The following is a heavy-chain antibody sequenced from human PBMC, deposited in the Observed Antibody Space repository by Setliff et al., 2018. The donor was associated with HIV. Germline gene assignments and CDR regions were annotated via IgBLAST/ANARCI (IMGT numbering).Heavy chain of an antibody. V-gene: IGHV3-30*02. CDR1: GFTFSDYD. J-gene: IGHJ4*02. D-gene: IGHD3-3*01. CDR2: MRYDGSNK. CDR3: AKTREINNFWSGIDY. Sequence: LRLSCAASGFTFSDYDIHWVRQAPGKGLEWVAFMRYDGSNKDYADSVKGRFTISRDNSKNTLSLQMNSLRAEDTAVYYCAKTREINNFWSGIDYWGQGTLVTVSS.